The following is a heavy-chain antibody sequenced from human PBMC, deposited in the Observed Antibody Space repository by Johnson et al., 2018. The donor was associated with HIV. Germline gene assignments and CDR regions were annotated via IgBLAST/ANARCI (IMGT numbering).Heavy chain of an antibody. CDR1: GFTFSNAW. CDR2: IKSKTDGGTT. D-gene: IGHD4-17*01. J-gene: IGHJ3*01. Sequence: VQLVESGGGLVKPGGSLRLSCAASGFTFSNAWMSWVRQAPGKGLEWVGRIKSKTDGGTTDYAAPVKGRFTISREASKNTLYLQRNSLKTEDTAVYYCTTDDAPSYGDYGEACYVWGQGTMVTVSS. CDR3: TTDDAPSYGDYGEACYV. V-gene: IGHV3-15*01.